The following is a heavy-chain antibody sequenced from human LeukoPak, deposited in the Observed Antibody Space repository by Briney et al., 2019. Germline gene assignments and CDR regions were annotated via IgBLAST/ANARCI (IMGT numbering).Heavy chain of an antibody. Sequence: SVKVSCKASGGTFSSYAISWVRQAPGQGLEWMGGIIPIFGTANYAQKFQGRVTITTDESTSTAYMELSSLRSEDTAVYYCARSDRYCSSTSCPHYYYYYMDVWGKGTTVTVSS. CDR3: ARSDRYCSSTSCPHYYYYYMDV. J-gene: IGHJ6*03. V-gene: IGHV1-69*05. D-gene: IGHD2-2*01. CDR1: GGTFSSYA. CDR2: IIPIFGTA.